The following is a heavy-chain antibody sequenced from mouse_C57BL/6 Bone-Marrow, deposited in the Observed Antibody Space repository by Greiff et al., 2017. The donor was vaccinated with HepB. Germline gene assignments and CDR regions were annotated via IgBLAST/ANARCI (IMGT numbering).Heavy chain of an antibody. CDR2: IYPRSGNT. CDR3: SYYPAWFAY. V-gene: IGHV1-81*01. Sequence: QVQLQQSGAELARPGASVKLSCKASGYTFTSYGISWVKQRTGQGLEWIGEIYPRSGNTYYNEQFKGKATLTADKSSSTAYMELRSLTSEDSAVYFCSYYPAWFAYWGQGTLVTVSA. D-gene: IGHD2-12*01. CDR1: GYTFTSYG. J-gene: IGHJ3*01.